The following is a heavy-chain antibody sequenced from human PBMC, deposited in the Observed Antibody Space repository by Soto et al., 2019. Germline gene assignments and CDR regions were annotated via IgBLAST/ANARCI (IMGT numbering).Heavy chain of an antibody. Sequence: SETLSLTCTVSGGSISSYYWSWIRQPPGKGLEWIGYIYYSGSTNYNPSLKSRVTISVDTSKNQFSLKLSSVTAADTAVYYCARAFETDCSGGSCYYGVYAFDIWGQGTMVTVSS. J-gene: IGHJ3*02. CDR1: GGSISSYY. V-gene: IGHV4-59*01. CDR3: ARAFETDCSGGSCYYGVYAFDI. D-gene: IGHD2-15*01. CDR2: IYYSGST.